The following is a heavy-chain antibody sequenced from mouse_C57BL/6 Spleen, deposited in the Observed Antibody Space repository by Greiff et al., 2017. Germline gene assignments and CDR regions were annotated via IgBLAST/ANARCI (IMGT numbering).Heavy chain of an antibody. V-gene: IGHV5-9-1*02. CDR3: TREDGYDEGYFDY. CDR1: GFTFSSYA. CDR2: ISSGGDYI. Sequence: EVQRVESGEGLVKPGGSLKLSCAASGFTFSSYAMSWVRQTPEKRLEWVAYISSGGDYIYYADTVKGRFTISRDNARNTLYLQMSSLKSEDTAMYYCTREDGYDEGYFDYWGQGTTLTVSS. D-gene: IGHD2-2*01. J-gene: IGHJ2*01.